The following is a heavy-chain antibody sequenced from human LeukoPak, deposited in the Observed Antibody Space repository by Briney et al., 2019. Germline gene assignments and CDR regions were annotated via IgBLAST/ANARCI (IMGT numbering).Heavy chain of an antibody. Sequence: SETLSLTCTVSGGSISPYSWSWIRQPPGKGLEWIDFIYYRGSTNYNPSLKSRVTISVDTSKNQFSLKLSSVTAADTAVYYCARRYSSRGYFDLWGRGTLVTVSS. CDR2: IYYRGST. CDR1: GGSISPYS. V-gene: IGHV4-59*12. J-gene: IGHJ2*01. D-gene: IGHD3-10*01. CDR3: ARRYSSRGYFDL.